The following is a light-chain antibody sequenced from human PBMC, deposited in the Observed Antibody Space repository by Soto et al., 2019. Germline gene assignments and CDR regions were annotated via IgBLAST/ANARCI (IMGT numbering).Light chain of an antibody. J-gene: IGLJ3*02. CDR1: SSNIGSNY. CDR3: ASWDDSLSAWV. Sequence: QSVLTQPPSASGTPGQRVTISCSGSSSNIGSNYVYWYQQLPGTAPKLLIYSVNQRPSGVPDRFFGSKSGSSASLAITGLRSEDEADYFCASWDDSLSAWVFGGGTKLTVL. CDR2: SVN. V-gene: IGLV1-47*02.